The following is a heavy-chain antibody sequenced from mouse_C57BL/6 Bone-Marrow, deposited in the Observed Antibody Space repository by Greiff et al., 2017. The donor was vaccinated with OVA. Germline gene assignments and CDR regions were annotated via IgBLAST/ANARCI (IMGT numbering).Heavy chain of an antibody. Sequence: VQLQQSGPGLVQPSQSLSITCTVSGFSLTSYGVHWVRQSPGKGLEWLGVIWSGGSTDYNAAFISRLSISKDNSKSQVFFKMNSLQADDTAIYYCARDGSRGYFDVWGTGTTVTVSS. J-gene: IGHJ1*03. CDR2: IWSGGST. D-gene: IGHD1-1*01. CDR1: GFSLTSYG. CDR3: ARDGSRGYFDV. V-gene: IGHV2-2*01.